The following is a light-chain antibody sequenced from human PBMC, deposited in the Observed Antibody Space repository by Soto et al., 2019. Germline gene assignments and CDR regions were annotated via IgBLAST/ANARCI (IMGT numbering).Light chain of an antibody. CDR3: SSYTGRNTVVV. CDR2: DVS. CDR1: SSDVGYYNS. V-gene: IGLV2-14*03. Sequence: QSALTQPASVSGSPGQSITITFTGTSSDVGYYNSVSWYQQHPGKAPKLMIYDVSNRPSGVSNRFSGSKSGNTASLTISGLQAEDEADYFCSSYTGRNTVVVFGGGTKLTVL. J-gene: IGLJ2*01.